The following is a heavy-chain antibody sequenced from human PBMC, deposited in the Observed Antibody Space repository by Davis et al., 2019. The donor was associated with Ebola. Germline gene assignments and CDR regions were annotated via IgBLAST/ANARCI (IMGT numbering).Heavy chain of an antibody. CDR2: ISAYNGNT. CDR1: GYTFTGHY. CDR3: ARDMTTVTTGWFDP. Sequence: ASVTVSCQASGYTFTGHYMHWVRQAPGQGLEWMGWISAYNGNTNYAQKLQGRVTMTTDTSTRIAYMELRSLRSGDTAVYYCARDMTTVTTGWFDPWGQGTLVTVSS. V-gene: IGHV1-18*04. J-gene: IGHJ5*02. D-gene: IGHD4-11*01.